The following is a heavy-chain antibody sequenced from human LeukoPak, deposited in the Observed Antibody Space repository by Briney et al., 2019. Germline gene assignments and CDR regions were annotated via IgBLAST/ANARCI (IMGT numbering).Heavy chain of an antibody. D-gene: IGHD3-22*01. CDR3: ARESRYDSRAD. CDR1: GYTFTTYG. J-gene: IGHJ4*02. V-gene: IGHV1-18*01. CDR2: ISAYNGNT. Sequence: ASVKVSCKASGYTFTTYGISWVRQAPGQGLEWMGWISAYNGNTNYAQKLQGRVTITADESTSTAYMELSSLRSEDTAVYYCARESRYDSRADWGQGTLVTVSS.